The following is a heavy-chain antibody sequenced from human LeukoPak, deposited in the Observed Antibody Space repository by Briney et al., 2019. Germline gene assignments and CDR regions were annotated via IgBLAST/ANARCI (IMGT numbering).Heavy chain of an antibody. CDR2: ISHAGST. J-gene: IGHJ4*02. Sequence: SETLSLTCTVSGDSISSSNWWNWVRLPPGKGLDWIGEISHAGSTKYSPSLKDRVTISKDNSKNQFSLKLNSVTAADTATYYCARSSGWWSLDYWGQGALVTVSS. V-gene: IGHV4-4*02. CDR1: GDSISSSNW. CDR3: ARSSGWWSLDY. D-gene: IGHD6-13*01.